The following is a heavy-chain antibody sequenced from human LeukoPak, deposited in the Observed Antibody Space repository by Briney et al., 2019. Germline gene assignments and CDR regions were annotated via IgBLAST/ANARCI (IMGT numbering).Heavy chain of an antibody. CDR1: GGSFSGYY. CDR3: ARRLSSH. Sequence: PSETLSLTCAVYGGSFSGYYWSWIRQPPGKGLEWIGEINHSGSTNYNPSLKRRVTISVDTSKNQFSLKLSSVTAADTAVYYCARRLSSHWGQGTLVTVSS. CDR2: INHSGST. D-gene: IGHD2-2*01. V-gene: IGHV4-34*01. J-gene: IGHJ4*02.